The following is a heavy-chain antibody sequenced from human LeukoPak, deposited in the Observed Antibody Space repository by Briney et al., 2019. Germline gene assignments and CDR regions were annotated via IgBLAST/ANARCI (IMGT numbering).Heavy chain of an antibody. V-gene: IGHV3-13*01. CDR2: IGIRGDT. CDR3: ARGGIQVSGIDEFDY. CDR1: GFTFIDYD. J-gene: IGHJ4*02. Sequence: GGSLRLSCAASGFTFIDYDMHWVRRVIGKGLEWVSAIGIRGDTHYSGSVKGRFTISRENAESSLYLQMNSLRAEDTAVYYCARGGIQVSGIDEFDYWGQGTLVTVSS. D-gene: IGHD6-19*01.